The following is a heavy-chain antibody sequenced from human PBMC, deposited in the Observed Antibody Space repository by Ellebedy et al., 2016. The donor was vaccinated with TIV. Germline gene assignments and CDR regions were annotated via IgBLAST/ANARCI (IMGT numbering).Heavy chain of an antibody. CDR3: WRTNDHLWGSFGEY. D-gene: IGHD3-16*01. V-gene: IGHV3-21*01. CDR2: ISSSSSYI. Sequence: GESLKISXAASGFTFSDYNINWVRQAPGKGLEWVSSISSSSSYIYYADSVRGRFTISRDNAKNSLYLQMNSLRDEDTAVYYCWRTNDHLWGSFGEYWGQGTLVTVSS. J-gene: IGHJ4*02. CDR1: GFTFSDYN.